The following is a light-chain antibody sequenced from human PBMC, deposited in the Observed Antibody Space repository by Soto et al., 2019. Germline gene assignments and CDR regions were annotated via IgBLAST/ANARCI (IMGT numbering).Light chain of an antibody. J-gene: IGKJ4*01. CDR2: DAS. V-gene: IGKV3-11*01. CDR1: QSVSSY. Sequence: EIVLTQSPDTLSLSPGERATLSCRASQSVSSYLAWYQQKPGQAPRLLIYDASNRATGIPARFSGSGSGTDFTLTIISLEPEDFAVYYCQRSSNWPPLIFGGGTKVEIK. CDR3: QRSSNWPPLI.